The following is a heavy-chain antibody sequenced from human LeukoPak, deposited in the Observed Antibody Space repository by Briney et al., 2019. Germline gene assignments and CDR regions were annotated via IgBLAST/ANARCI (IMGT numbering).Heavy chain of an antibody. D-gene: IGHD3-3*01. V-gene: IGHV4-31*03. Sequence: PSETLSLTCTVSGGSISSGGYYWSWIRQHPGKGLEWIGYINYSGSTYYKPSLKSRVTISVDTSKNQFSLKLSSVTAADTAVYYCARAWDYDFWSGYSYYYGTDVWGQGTTVTVSS. J-gene: IGHJ6*02. CDR3: ARAWDYDFWSGYSYYYGTDV. CDR1: GGSISSGGYY. CDR2: INYSGST.